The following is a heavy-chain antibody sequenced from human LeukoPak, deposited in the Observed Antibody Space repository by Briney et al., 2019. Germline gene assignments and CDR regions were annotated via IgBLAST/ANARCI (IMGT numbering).Heavy chain of an antibody. CDR2: MNPNSGGA. V-gene: IGHV1-2*06. J-gene: IGHJ4*02. CDR1: GYTFTGYY. CDR3: VRVGYYDTSGLYYFDY. D-gene: IGHD3-22*01. Sequence: ASVKVSCKASGYTFTGYYMHWVRQAPGQGLEWMGRMNPNSGGANYAQKFQGRVTMTRDTSISTAYMGLSRLRSDDTAVYYCVRVGYYDTSGLYYFDYWGQGTLVTVSS.